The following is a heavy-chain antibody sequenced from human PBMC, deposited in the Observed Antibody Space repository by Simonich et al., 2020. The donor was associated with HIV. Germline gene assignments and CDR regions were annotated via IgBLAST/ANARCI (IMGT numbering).Heavy chain of an antibody. Sequence: QVQLQQWGAGLLKSSETLSLTCAVYGGSFSGYYWSWIRQPAGKGLEWIGEINHSGSTKYKSSLKSRVTISVDTSKNQSSLKLTSVTAADTAVYYCAREKGSSYDYWGQGTLVTVSS. V-gene: IGHV4-34*01. CDR1: GGSFSGYY. D-gene: IGHD6-13*01. J-gene: IGHJ4*02. CDR2: INHSGST. CDR3: AREKGSSYDY.